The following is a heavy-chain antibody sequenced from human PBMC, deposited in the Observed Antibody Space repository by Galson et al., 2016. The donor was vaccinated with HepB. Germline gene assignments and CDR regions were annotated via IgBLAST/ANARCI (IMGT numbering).Heavy chain of an antibody. CDR1: GGSISSGGYY. CDR2: IYYSGST. J-gene: IGHJ4*02. Sequence: TLSLTCTVSGGSISSGGYYWSWIRQHPGKGLEWIGYIYYSGSTYYNPSLKSRVTISVDTSKNQFSLKLTSLTAADTAVYYCARGGSFSGALENWGQGTLVTVSS. D-gene: IGHD1-26*01. CDR3: ARGGSFSGALEN. V-gene: IGHV4-31*03.